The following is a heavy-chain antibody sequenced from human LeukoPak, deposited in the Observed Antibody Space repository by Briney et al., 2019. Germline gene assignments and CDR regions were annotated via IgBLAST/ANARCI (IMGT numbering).Heavy chain of an antibody. D-gene: IGHD5-24*01. J-gene: IGHJ4*02. CDR2: TSYDGTDT. CDR1: GFTFSSYG. V-gene: IGHV3-30*18. Sequence: GGSLRLSCAASGFTFSSYGIHWVRQAPGKGLEWVALTSYDGTDTYYADSVKGRFTISRDNTKNTLSLQMNSLRPEDTAVYYCAKERRWQQSSFGSWGQGALVTVSS. CDR3: AKERRWQQSSFGS.